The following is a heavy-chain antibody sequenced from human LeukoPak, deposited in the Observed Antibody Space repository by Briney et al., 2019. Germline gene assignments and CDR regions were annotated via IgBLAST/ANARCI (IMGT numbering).Heavy chain of an antibody. D-gene: IGHD3-10*01. CDR3: AALTMIRGVIGY. V-gene: IGHV3-7*01. Sequence: GGSLRLSCAASGFTFDTYWMSWVRQAPGKGLEWVGNIKQDGSEKYYVDSVKGRFTISRDNAKNSLYLQMNSLRGEDTAVYYCAALTMIRGVIGYWGQGTLVTVSS. J-gene: IGHJ4*02. CDR2: IKQDGSEK. CDR1: GFTFDTYW.